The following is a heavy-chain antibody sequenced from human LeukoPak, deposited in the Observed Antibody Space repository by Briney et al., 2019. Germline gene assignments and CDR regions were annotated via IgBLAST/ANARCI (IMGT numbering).Heavy chain of an antibody. CDR3: AGAPGGSSAHDN. V-gene: IGHV1-2*02. CDR1: GYTFTGYY. J-gene: IGHJ4*02. Sequence: ASVKVSCKASGYTFTGYYIHWVRQAPGQGLEWMGWINPNSGGTNYAQKLQGRVTMTRDTSISTAYMELSRLRSDDTAVCYCAGAPGGSSAHDNWGQGTLVTVSS. CDR2: INPNSGGT. D-gene: IGHD6-13*01.